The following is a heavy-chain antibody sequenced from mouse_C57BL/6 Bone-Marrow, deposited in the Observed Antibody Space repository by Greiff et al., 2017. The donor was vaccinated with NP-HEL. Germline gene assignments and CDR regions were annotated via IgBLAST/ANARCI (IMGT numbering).Heavy chain of an antibody. V-gene: IGHV1-50*01. CDR1: GYTFTSYW. CDR2: IDPSASYT. Sequence: QVQLQQPGAELVKPGASVKLSCKASGYTFTSYWMQWVKQRPGQGLEWIGEIDPSASYTNYNQKFKGKATLTVDTSSSTAYMQLSSLTSEDSAVYYCARGDWGYYPNPEVAYWGQGTLVTVSA. CDR3: ARGDWGYYPNPEVAY. J-gene: IGHJ3*01. D-gene: IGHD2-12*01.